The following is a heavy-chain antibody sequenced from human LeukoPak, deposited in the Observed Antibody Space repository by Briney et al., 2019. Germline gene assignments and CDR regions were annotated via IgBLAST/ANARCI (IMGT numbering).Heavy chain of an antibody. CDR1: GFTFSGW. V-gene: IGHV3-7*01. Sequence: GGSLRLSCAASGFTFSGWMSWLRQAPGKGLEWVANIKQDATAKYYVDSVKGRFTISRDNAKNSLYLDMNSLRAEDTAVYYCARLVWGTDRYFDLWGQGTLVTVSS. CDR3: ARLVWGTDRYFDL. D-gene: IGHD3-16*01. CDR2: IKQDATAK. J-gene: IGHJ4*02.